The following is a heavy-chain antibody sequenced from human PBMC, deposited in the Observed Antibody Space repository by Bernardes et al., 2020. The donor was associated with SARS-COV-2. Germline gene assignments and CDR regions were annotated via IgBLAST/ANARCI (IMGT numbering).Heavy chain of an antibody. J-gene: IGHJ3*02. Sequence: ASVKVSCKASGYTFTDYYIHWVRQAPGQGLEWMGWIYPKSGDTNYAKKFQGRVTISRDTSISTAYMELSRLGSDDTAIYYCASVTWSQRDGFDIWGQGTMVIVSS. CDR1: GYTFTDYY. CDR2: IYPKSGDT. V-gene: IGHV1-2*02. D-gene: IGHD1-26*01. CDR3: ASVTWSQRDGFDI.